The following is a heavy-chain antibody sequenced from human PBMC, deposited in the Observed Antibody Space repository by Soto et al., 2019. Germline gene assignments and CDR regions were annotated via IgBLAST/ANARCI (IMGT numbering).Heavy chain of an antibody. CDR3: ATQEVGGSYVYTFDP. V-gene: IGHV4-39*01. J-gene: IGHJ5*02. Sequence: QLQLQESGPGLVKPSETLSLTCTVSGGSISSSNYYWGWIRQPPGKGLEWIGSIYYSGSTYYNPSLKNRVPISVDTSKTQFSLKLSSVTAADTAVYYCATQEVGGSYVYTFDPWGQGTLVTVSS. CDR1: GGSISSSNYY. CDR2: IYYSGST. D-gene: IGHD1-26*01.